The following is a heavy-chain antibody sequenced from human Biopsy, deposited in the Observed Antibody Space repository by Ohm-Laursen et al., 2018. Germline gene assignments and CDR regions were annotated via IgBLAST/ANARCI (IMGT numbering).Heavy chain of an antibody. CDR3: ARGTGRYYVYGAFDI. D-gene: IGHD1-26*01. Sequence: SETLSLTCTVSGDSVSSGSFYWTWIRQPPGQGLEYIGYIYDRGSTANYNPSLESRVTMSVDTSKNQFSLKLSSVTAADTAVYFCARGTGRYYVYGAFDIWGQGTVVTVPS. CDR1: GDSVSSGSFY. V-gene: IGHV4-61*01. CDR2: IYDRGSTA. J-gene: IGHJ3*02.